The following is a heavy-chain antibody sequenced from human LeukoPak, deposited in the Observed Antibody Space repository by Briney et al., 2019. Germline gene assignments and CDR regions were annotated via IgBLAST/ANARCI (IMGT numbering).Heavy chain of an antibody. Sequence: SETLSLTCTVSGGSISSAGHYWGWIRQPPGKGLEWIGSMHYSGSTYYNPSLKSRVTISVDTSKNQFSLKLHSMTAADSAVYYCARATVGTVEFDQWGQGTLATVSS. CDR2: MHYSGST. CDR1: GGSISSAGHY. V-gene: IGHV4-39*07. J-gene: IGHJ4*02. CDR3: ARATVGTVEFDQ. D-gene: IGHD5-12*01.